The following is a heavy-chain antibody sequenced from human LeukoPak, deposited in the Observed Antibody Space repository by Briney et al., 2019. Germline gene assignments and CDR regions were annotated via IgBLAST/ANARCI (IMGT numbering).Heavy chain of an antibody. CDR3: ARRRATTSIYMDV. V-gene: IGHV4-34*01. Sequence: PSETLSLTCAVYGGSFSGYYWSWIRQPPGKGLEWIGEINHSGSTNYNPSLKSRVTISVDTSKNQFSLKLSSVTAADTAVYYCARRRATTSIYMDVWGKGTTVTVSS. CDR2: INHSGST. J-gene: IGHJ6*03. D-gene: IGHD1-26*01. CDR1: GGSFSGYY.